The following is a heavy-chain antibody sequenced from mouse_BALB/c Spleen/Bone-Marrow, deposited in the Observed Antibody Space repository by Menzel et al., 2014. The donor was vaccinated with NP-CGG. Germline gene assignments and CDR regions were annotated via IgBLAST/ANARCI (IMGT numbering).Heavy chain of an antibody. Sequence: QVQLKESGAELVRPGTSVKISCKASGYTFTNYWLGWVKQRPGHGLEWTGDIYPGGGYTNYNEKFKGKATLTADTSSSTAYMQLSSLTSEDSAVYFCAREVRRYFDVWGAGTTVTVSS. CDR1: GYTFTNYW. J-gene: IGHJ1*01. CDR2: IYPGGGYT. V-gene: IGHV1-63*02. CDR3: AREVRRYFDV. D-gene: IGHD2-14*01.